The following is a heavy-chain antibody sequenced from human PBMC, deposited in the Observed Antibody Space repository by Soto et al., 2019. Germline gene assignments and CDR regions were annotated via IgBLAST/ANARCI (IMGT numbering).Heavy chain of an antibody. J-gene: IGHJ4*02. CDR3: ARAQVAVAGNVDY. D-gene: IGHD6-19*01. CDR2: IIPILGIA. V-gene: IGHV1-69*02. Sequence: QVQLVQSGAEVKKPGSSVKVSCKASGGTFSSYTISWVRQAPGQGLEWMGRIIPILGIANYAQKFQGRVTITADKATSTAHMELSSLRSDDTAVYYCARAQVAVAGNVDYWGQGTLVTVSS. CDR1: GGTFSSYT.